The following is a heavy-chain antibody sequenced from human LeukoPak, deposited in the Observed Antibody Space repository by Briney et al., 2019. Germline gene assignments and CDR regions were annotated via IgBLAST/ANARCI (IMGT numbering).Heavy chain of an antibody. J-gene: IGHJ4*02. Sequence: GGSLRLSCAASGFTFNHHAMNWVRQAPGKGPEWVSTISGSGYDTYYADSVKGRFTISRDNSKNTLYLQINSLRAEDTAVYYCASGIAAAGSFDCWGQGTLVTVSS. V-gene: IGHV3-23*01. CDR2: ISGSGYDT. CDR1: GFTFNHHA. CDR3: ASGIAAAGSFDC. D-gene: IGHD6-13*01.